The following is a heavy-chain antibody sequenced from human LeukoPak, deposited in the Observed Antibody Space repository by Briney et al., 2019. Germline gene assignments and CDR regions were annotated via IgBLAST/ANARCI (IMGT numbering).Heavy chain of an antibody. Sequence: ASVKVSCKASGYTFTSYDINWVRQATGQGLEWMGWMNPNSDNTGYAQKFQGRVTMTRNTSISTAYMELSSLRSKDTAVYYCARVKRWLQLQPFDYWGQGTLVTVSS. J-gene: IGHJ4*02. CDR3: ARVKRWLQLQPFDY. V-gene: IGHV1-8*01. CDR1: GYTFTSYD. D-gene: IGHD5-24*01. CDR2: MNPNSDNT.